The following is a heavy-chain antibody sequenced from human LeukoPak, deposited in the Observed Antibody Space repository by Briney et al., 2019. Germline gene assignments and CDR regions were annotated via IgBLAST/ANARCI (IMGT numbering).Heavy chain of an antibody. V-gene: IGHV4-59*10. Sequence: PSETLSLTCAVYGGSFSGYYWSWIRQPPGKGLEWIGRIYTSGSTNYNPSLKSRVTMSVDTSKNQFSLKLSSVTAADTAVYYCARGRSPGIAAAGNWFDPWGQGTLVTVSS. D-gene: IGHD6-13*01. CDR2: IYTSGST. CDR3: ARGRSPGIAAAGNWFDP. J-gene: IGHJ5*02. CDR1: GGSFSGYY.